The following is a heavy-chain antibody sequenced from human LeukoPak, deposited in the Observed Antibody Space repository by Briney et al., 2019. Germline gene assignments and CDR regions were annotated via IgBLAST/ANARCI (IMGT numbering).Heavy chain of an antibody. J-gene: IGHJ5*02. CDR2: IYYSGST. CDR1: GGSISSYY. V-gene: IGHV4-59*12. Sequence: PSETLSLTCTVSGGSISSYYWSWIRQPPGKGLEWIGYIYYSGSTNYNPSLKSRVTISVDTSKNQFSLKLSSVTAADTAVYYCARDREVRGVITPYFDWFDPWGQGTLVTVSS. CDR3: ARDREVRGVITPYFDWFDP. D-gene: IGHD3-10*01.